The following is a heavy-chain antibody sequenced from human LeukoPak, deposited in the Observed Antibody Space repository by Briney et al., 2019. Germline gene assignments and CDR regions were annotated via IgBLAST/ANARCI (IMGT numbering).Heavy chain of an antibody. D-gene: IGHD3-9*01. V-gene: IGHV3-23*01. CDR3: AKDLAGVGILTGYEIIMDV. J-gene: IGHJ6*03. Sequence: SGGSLRLSCAASGFTFSSYAMSWVRQAPGKGLEWVSAISGSGGSTYYADSVKGRFTISRDNSKNTLYLQMNSLRAEDTAVYYCAKDLAGVGILTGYEIIMDVWGKGTTVTISS. CDR2: ISGSGGST. CDR1: GFTFSSYA.